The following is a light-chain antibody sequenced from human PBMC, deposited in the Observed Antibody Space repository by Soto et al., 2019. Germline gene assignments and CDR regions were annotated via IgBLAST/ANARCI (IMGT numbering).Light chain of an antibody. Sequence: DIVMTQSPLSLPVTPGEPASISCRSSQSLLHSNGYNYLDWYLQKPGQSPQLLIYLGSNRASGVPDRFSGSGSGTDSTLKISRVEAEDVGVYYCMQALQTPRNTFGQGTKLEIK. CDR3: MQALQTPRNT. J-gene: IGKJ2*01. CDR2: LGS. CDR1: QSLLHSNGYNY. V-gene: IGKV2-28*01.